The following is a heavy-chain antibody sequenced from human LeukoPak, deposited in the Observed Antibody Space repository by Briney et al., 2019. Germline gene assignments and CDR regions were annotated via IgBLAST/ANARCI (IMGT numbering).Heavy chain of an antibody. CDR1: GFTFSSYA. V-gene: IGHV3-30-3*01. D-gene: IGHD4-17*01. CDR2: ISYDGSNK. Sequence: PGGSLRLSCAASGFTFSSYAMHWVRQAPGKGLEWVAVISYDGSNKYYADSAKGRFTISRDNSKNTLYLQMNSLRAEDTAVYYCARPGVGTVTTSYYFDYWGQGTLVTVSS. J-gene: IGHJ4*02. CDR3: ARPGVGTVTTSYYFDY.